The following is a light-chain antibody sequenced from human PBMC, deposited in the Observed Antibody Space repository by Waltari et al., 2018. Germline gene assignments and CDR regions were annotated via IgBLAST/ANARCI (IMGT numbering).Light chain of an antibody. Sequence: EIVLTQSPGTLSLSPGDRATLSCRASQSVFSAYLAWYQQKPGQAPRRLIDGASRRATGIPARFSGSGSGTDFTLTISSLEPEDFAVYYCQHRDHWPPDATFGPGTKVDI. J-gene: IGKJ3*01. CDR3: QHRDHWPPDAT. CDR1: QSVFSAY. V-gene: IGKV3D-20*02. CDR2: GAS.